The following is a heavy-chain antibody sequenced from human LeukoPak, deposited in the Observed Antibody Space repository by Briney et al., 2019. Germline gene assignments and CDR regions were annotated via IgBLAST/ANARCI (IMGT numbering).Heavy chain of an antibody. J-gene: IGHJ4*02. CDR3: ARLGSIAAAGTPDY. CDR1: GFTFSDYY. CDR2: ISTSSSST. D-gene: IGHD6-13*01. Sequence: PGGSLRLSCAASGFTFSDYYMSRFRQAPGKGLEWVSYISTSSSSTTYADSVKGRFTISRDNAKNSLYLQMNSLRGEDTAVYYCARLGSIAAAGTPDYWGQGSLVTVSS. V-gene: IGHV3-11*06.